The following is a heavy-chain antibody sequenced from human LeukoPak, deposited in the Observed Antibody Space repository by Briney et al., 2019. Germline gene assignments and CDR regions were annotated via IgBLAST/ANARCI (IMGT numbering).Heavy chain of an antibody. Sequence: GGSLRLSCAASGFTFSDYYMSWIRQAPAKGMEWVSYISSSGSTIYYADSVKGRFTISRDNAKNSLYLQMNSLRAEDTAVYYCAITYYYDSSSWFDPWGQGTLVTVSS. D-gene: IGHD3-22*01. J-gene: IGHJ5*02. CDR3: AITYYYDSSSWFDP. CDR1: GFTFSDYY. V-gene: IGHV3-11*01. CDR2: ISSSGSTI.